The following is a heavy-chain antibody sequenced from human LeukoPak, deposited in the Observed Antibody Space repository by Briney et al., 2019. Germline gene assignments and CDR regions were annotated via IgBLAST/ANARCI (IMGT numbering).Heavy chain of an antibody. V-gene: IGHV3-30*02. J-gene: IGHJ4*02. Sequence: GRSLRLSCAASGFTFSNYGMHWVRQAPGKGLEWLTLIRHEGSNKYYADSVKGRFTISRDNSKNTLFLQMNSLRAEDTAVYYCAKDQEIFGMVAIDYWGQGTLVTVSS. CDR3: AKDQEIFGMVAIDY. D-gene: IGHD3-3*01. CDR1: GFTFSNYG. CDR2: IRHEGSNK.